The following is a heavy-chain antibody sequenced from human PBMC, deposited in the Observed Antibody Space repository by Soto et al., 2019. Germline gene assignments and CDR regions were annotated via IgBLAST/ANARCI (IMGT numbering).Heavy chain of an antibody. CDR3: ARKEYGSSTSCYSSWFGH. Sequence: SVKVSCKASGGTFSSYAISWVRQAPGQGLEWMGGIIPIFGTANYAQKFQGRVTITEDASTRTAYLELSSLRSEDTAVYYCARKEYGSSTSCYSSWFGHCGRRTLCTVAS. V-gene: IGHV1-69*13. CDR2: IIPIFGTA. J-gene: IGHJ5*02. CDR1: GGTFSSYA. D-gene: IGHD2-2*01.